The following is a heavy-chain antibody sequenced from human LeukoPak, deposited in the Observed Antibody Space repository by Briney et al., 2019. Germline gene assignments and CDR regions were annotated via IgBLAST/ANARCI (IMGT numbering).Heavy chain of an antibody. CDR1: GGTFSSYA. V-gene: IGHV1-69*06. D-gene: IGHD3-22*01. CDR2: IIPIFGTA. CDR3: ARGEVVGLYYFDY. J-gene: IGHJ4*02. Sequence: EASVKVSCKASGGTFSSYAISWVRQAPGQGLEWMGGIIPIFGTANYAQKFQGRVTITADKSTSTAYMELSSLRSEDTAVYYCARGEVVGLYYFDYWGQGTLVTVSS.